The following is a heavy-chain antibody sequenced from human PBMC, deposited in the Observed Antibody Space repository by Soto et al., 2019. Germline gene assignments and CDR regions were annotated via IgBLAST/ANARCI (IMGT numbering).Heavy chain of an antibody. D-gene: IGHD6-13*01. CDR3: ARGVAAASLYFWHHGMDV. CDR2: IIPIFGTA. J-gene: IGHJ6*02. Sequence: QVQLVQSGAEVKKPGSSVKVSCKASGGTFSSYAISWVRQAPGQGLEWMGGIIPIFGTANYAQKFQGRVTITADESTSTADMELSSLRSEDTAVYYCARGVAAASLYFWHHGMDVWGQGTTVTVSS. CDR1: GGTFSSYA. V-gene: IGHV1-69*12.